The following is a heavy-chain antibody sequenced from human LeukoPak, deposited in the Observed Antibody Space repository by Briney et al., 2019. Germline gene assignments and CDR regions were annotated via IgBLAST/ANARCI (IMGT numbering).Heavy chain of an antibody. CDR3: AKDLTWNTADY. Sequence: GGFLRLSCAASGFTFSSYWMHWFRQAPGKGLVWVSRINTDGRTTGYADSVRGRFTISRDNAKNTLYLQMNGLRAEDTAVYYCAKDLTWNTADYWGQGTLVTVSS. V-gene: IGHV3-74*01. CDR2: INTDGRTT. D-gene: IGHD1/OR15-1a*01. J-gene: IGHJ4*02. CDR1: GFTFSSYW.